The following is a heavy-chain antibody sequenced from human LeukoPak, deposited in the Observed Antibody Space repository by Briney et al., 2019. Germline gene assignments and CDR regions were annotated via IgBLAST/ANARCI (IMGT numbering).Heavy chain of an antibody. CDR1: GFIFSSYG. CDR2: IRYDGSNK. D-gene: IGHD3-10*01. J-gene: IGHJ4*02. Sequence: RPGGSLRLSCAASGFIFSSYGMHWVRQAPGKGLEWVAFIRYDGSNKFYANSVKGRFTVSRDNAKNTLYLQMNGLRAEDTAVYYCAKDMDVGGYASGSYFDYWGQGTLVTVSS. V-gene: IGHV3-30*02. CDR3: AKDMDVGGYASGSYFDY.